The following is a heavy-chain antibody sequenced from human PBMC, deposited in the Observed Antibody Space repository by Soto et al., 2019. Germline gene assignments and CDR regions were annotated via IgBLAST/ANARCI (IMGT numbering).Heavy chain of an antibody. CDR1: GFTFSSYW. D-gene: IGHD6-13*01. CDR3: ARDLDSRSWQFDY. J-gene: IGHJ4*02. Sequence: EVQLVESGGGLVQHGGSLRLSCAASGFTFSSYWMSWVRQAQGKGLEWVANIKQDGSEKYYVDSVKGRFTISRDNAKYSLYMQMNSLRAEDTAVYYCARDLDSRSWQFDYWGKGTLVTVYS. CDR2: IKQDGSEK. V-gene: IGHV3-7*01.